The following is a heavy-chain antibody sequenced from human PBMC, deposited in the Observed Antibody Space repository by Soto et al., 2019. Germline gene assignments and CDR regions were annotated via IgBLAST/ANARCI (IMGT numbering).Heavy chain of an antibody. J-gene: IGHJ3*02. CDR1: GFTFSSYG. CDR2: ISYDGSNK. Sequence: PGGSLRLSCAASGFTFSSYGMHWVRQAPGKGLEWVAVISYDGSNKYYADSVKGRFTISRDNSKNTLYLQMNSLRAEDTAVYYCAKDHSYGGNSFAFDIWGQGTMVTVSS. CDR3: AKDHSYGGNSFAFDI. V-gene: IGHV3-30*18. D-gene: IGHD2-21*02.